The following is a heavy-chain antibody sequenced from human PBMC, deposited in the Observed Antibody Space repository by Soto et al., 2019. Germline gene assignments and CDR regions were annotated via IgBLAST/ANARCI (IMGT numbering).Heavy chain of an antibody. CDR2: ISYDGSNK. J-gene: IGHJ5*02. CDR1: GFTFSSYA. CDR3: ARAASYSSSPGDYNWFDP. D-gene: IGHD6-6*01. V-gene: IGHV3-30-3*01. Sequence: GGSLRLSCAASGFTFSSYAMHWVRQAPGKGLEWVAVISYDGSNKYYADSVKGRFTISRDNSKNTLYLQMNSLRAEDTAVYYCARAASYSSSPGDYNWFDPWGQGTLVTVSS.